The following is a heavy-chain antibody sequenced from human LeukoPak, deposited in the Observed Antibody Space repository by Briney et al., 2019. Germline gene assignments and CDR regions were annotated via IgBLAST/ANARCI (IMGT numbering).Heavy chain of an antibody. CDR3: ARDRQWLFTDY. V-gene: IGHV3-30-3*01. J-gene: IGHJ4*02. CDR1: GFTFSSYA. Sequence: GGSLRLSCAASGFTFSSYAMHWVRQAPDKGLEWVAVISYDGSNKYYADSVKGRFTISRDNSKNTLYLQMNSLRAEDTAVYYCARDRQWLFTDYWGQGTLVTVSS. CDR2: ISYDGSNK. D-gene: IGHD6-19*01.